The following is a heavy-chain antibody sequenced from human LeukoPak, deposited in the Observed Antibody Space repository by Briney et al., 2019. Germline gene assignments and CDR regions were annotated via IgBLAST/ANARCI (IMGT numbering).Heavy chain of an antibody. CDR2: INGDASST. Sequence: PGGSLRLSCAGSGFTFNTYWMHWVRQAPGKGLVWVSRINGDASSTNYADSVKGRFTISRDNAKNTLYLQMDNLRAEDTAVYYCARVLRYLDWVFDNWGQGTLVTVSS. CDR3: ARVLRYLDWVFDN. D-gene: IGHD3-9*01. CDR1: GFTFNTYW. V-gene: IGHV3-74*01. J-gene: IGHJ4*02.